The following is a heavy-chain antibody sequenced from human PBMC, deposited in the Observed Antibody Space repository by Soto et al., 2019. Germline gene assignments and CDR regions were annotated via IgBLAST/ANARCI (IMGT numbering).Heavy chain of an antibody. J-gene: IGHJ4*02. V-gene: IGHV1-18*04. D-gene: IGHD3-10*01. CDR3: ARIGSGTYYTGPDY. Sequence: QVQLVQSGAEVKKPGASVKVSCKASGYTFNNYGISWVRQAPGQGLEWMGWISTYHGYANYAQNVQGRVTMTTDTSTTTAYMELRSLRSDDTAVYYCARIGSGTYYTGPDYWGQGTLVTVSS. CDR2: ISTYHGYA. CDR1: GYTFNNYG.